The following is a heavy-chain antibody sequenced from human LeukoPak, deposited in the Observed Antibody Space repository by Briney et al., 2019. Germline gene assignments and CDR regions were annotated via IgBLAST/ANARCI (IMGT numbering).Heavy chain of an antibody. D-gene: IGHD3-9*01. J-gene: IGHJ4*02. CDR2: IYYGGST. Sequence: SETLSLTCTVSGGSISSIGYYWGWVRQPPGKGLEWIGNIYYGGSTFYTPSLKSRVTISVDTSKNQFSLKLSSVTAADTAVYYCARQRLNRLRYFDWLLSGIIDYWGQGTLVTVSS. V-gene: IGHV4-39*01. CDR1: GGSISSIGYY. CDR3: ARQRLNRLRYFDWLLSGIIDY.